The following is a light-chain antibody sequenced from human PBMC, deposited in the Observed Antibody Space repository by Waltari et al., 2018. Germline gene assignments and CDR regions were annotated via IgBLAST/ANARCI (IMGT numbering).Light chain of an antibody. CDR1: SSYVGSYNY. CDR3: CSYAGSYTLL. J-gene: IGLJ3*02. V-gene: IGLV2-11*01. Sequence: QSALTQPRSVSGSPGQSVTISCTGTSSYVGSYNYFSWYQQHPGKAPQLINYDVNKRPSGAPDRFSGSRSGNTASLTISGLQAEDEADYYCCSYAGSYTLLFDGGTKVTVL. CDR2: DVN.